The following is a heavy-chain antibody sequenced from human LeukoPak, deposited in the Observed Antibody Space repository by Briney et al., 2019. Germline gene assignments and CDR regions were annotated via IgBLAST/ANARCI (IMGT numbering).Heavy chain of an antibody. CDR2: IIPIFGTA. D-gene: IGHD3-22*01. Sequence: ASVKVSCKASGGTFSSYAISWVRQAPGQGLEWMGGIIPIFGTANYAQKFQGRVTITTDESTSTAYMELNSLRAEDTALYYCAKDSDYYYDSSGDPTRWNYFDYWGQGTLVTVSS. J-gene: IGHJ4*02. CDR3: AKDSDYYYDSSGDPTRWNYFDY. CDR1: GGTFSSYA. V-gene: IGHV1-69*05.